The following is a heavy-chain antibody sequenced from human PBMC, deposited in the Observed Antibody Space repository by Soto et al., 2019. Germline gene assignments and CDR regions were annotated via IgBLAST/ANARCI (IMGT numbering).Heavy chain of an antibody. CDR2: IFSSDEK. J-gene: IGHJ4*02. CDR1: GFSLTNARMG. Sequence: QVTLKESGPVQVKPTETLTLTCTVSGFSLTNARMGVSWIRQPPGKALEWLAHIFSSDEKSYSASLKSRLVISKDTSKSQVVLTMTNMDPLDTAIYYCARAHDSGNRKFDFWGQGTLVTVSS. D-gene: IGHD4-4*01. V-gene: IGHV2-26*01. CDR3: ARAHDSGNRKFDF.